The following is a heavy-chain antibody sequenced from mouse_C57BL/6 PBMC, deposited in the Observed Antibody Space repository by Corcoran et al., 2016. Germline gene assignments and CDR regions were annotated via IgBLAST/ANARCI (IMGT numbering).Heavy chain of an antibody. Sequence: EVQLQQSGPELVKPGASVKISCKASGYTFTDYYMNWVKQSHGKSLEWIGDINPNNGGTSYNQKFKGKATLTVDKTSSTAYMELRSLTSEDSAVYYCARCDGDVWFAYWGQGTLVTVSA. V-gene: IGHV1-26*01. CDR1: GYTFTDYY. CDR3: ARCDGDVWFAY. CDR2: INPNNGGT. D-gene: IGHD2-13*01. J-gene: IGHJ3*01.